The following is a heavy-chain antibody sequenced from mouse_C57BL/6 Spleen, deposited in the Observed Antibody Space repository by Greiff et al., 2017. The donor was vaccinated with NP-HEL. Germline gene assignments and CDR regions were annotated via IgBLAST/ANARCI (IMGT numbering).Heavy chain of an antibody. Sequence: QVQLQQPGAELVKPGASVKLSCKASGYTFTSYWMHWVKQRPGQGLEWIGMIHPNSGSTNYNEKFKSKATLTVDKSSSTAYMQLSSLTSEDSAVYYGSRGGPGDLSRVDWYFDVWGTGTTVTVSS. D-gene: IGHD6-2*01. CDR3: SRGGPGDLSRVDWYFDV. CDR2: IHPNSGST. V-gene: IGHV1-64*01. J-gene: IGHJ1*03. CDR1: GYTFTSYW.